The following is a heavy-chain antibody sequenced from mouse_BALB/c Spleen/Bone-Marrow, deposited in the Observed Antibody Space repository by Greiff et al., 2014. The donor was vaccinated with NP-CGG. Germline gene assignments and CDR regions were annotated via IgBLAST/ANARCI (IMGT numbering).Heavy chain of an antibody. CDR1: GYTFTSYW. D-gene: IGHD1-1*01. V-gene: IGHV1S41*01. CDR2: IAPGSGST. CDR3: ARFPFYYGSSFYYFDY. Sequence: DLVKPGASVKLSCKASGYTFTSYWINWIKQRPGQGLEWIGRIAPGSGSTYYNAMFKCKATLTVDTSSSTAYIQLSSLSSEDSAVYFCARFPFYYGSSFYYFDYWGQGTTLTVSS. J-gene: IGHJ2*01.